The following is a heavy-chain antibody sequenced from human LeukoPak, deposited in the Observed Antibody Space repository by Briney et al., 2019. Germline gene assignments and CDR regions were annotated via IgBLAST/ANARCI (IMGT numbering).Heavy chain of an antibody. V-gene: IGHV1-69*05. J-gene: IGHJ4*02. CDR2: VIPIFGTA. CDR3: ARGGDGSVQFDY. CDR1: GGTFSSYA. D-gene: IGHD6-25*01. Sequence: AASVKVSCKASGGTFSSYAISWVRQAPGQRLEWMGRVIPIFGTANYAQKFQGRVTITTDESTSTAYMELSSLRSEDTAVYYCARGGDGSVQFDYWGQGTLVTVSS.